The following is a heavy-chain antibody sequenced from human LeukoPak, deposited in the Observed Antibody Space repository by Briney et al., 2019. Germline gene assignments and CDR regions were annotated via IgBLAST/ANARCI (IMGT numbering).Heavy chain of an antibody. CDR3: ARGGRYYGSGSYSSFDY. D-gene: IGHD3-10*01. CDR1: GYTFTSFV. J-gene: IGHJ4*02. CDR2: ISAYNGNT. V-gene: IGHV1-18*01. Sequence: GASVKVSCKTSGYTFTSFVITWVRQAPGQGLEWMGWISAYNGNTNYAQKLQGRVTMTTDTSTSTAYMEMRSLRSDDTAVYYCARGGRYYGSGSYSSFDYWGQGTLVTVSS.